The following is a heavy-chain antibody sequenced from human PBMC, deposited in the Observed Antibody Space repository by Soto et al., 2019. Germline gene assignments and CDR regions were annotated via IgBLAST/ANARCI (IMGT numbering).Heavy chain of an antibody. CDR1: GFPFNDYY. J-gene: IGHJ4*02. CDR3: VRGGGGGLFEH. D-gene: IGHD2-21*01. Sequence: LRLSCATSGFPFNDYYMTWIRQAPGKGLEWLSHISPKSTFRNYADSVKGRFTISRDNTESLLFLQMNSLGVDDTAVYSCVRGGGGGLFEHWGQGVLVTVSS. CDR2: ISPKSTFR. V-gene: IGHV3-11*06.